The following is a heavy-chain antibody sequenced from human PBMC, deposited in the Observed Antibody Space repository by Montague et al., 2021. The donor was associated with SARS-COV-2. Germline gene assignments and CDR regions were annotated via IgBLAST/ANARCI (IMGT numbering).Heavy chain of an antibody. V-gene: IGHV6-1*01. D-gene: IGHD2-21*02. CDR2: PYHRSKWYN. CDR3: ARAYCGGDCYFYWYFDL. CDR1: GDSVSRLIPT. Sequence: CAISGDSVSRLIPTSDGNTYSPQTHVECLCRPYHRSKWYNDYAVSVKSRVIINPDTSNNRISLQLNSVTPEDTAVYYCARAYCGGDCYFYWYFDLWGRGTLVTVSS. J-gene: IGHJ2*01.